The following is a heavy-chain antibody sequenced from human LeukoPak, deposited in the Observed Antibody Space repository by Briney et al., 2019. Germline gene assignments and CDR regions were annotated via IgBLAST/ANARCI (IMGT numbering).Heavy chain of an antibody. CDR1: GGSISNSY. CDR2: IYSGNT. CDR3: ARVPTL. Sequence: PSEPLSLTCTVSGGSISNSYWSWIRQLPGKGLEWIGYIYSGNTNYNPSLKSRVTISVDTSKNQFSLKLTSVTAADTAVYYCARVPTLWGQGALVTVSS. V-gene: IGHV4-59*08. J-gene: IGHJ4*02.